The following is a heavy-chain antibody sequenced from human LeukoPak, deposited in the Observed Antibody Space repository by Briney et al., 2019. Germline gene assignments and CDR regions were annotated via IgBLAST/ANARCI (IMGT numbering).Heavy chain of an antibody. CDR3: ARGIRSYYDILTGYFWFDP. V-gene: IGHV4-31*03. CDR2: IYYSGST. Sequence: SETLSLTCTVSGGSISSGGYYWSWIRQHPGKGLEWLGYIYYSGSTYYNPSLKSRVTISVDTSKNQFSLELSSVTAADTAVYYCARGIRSYYDILTGYFWFDPWGQGALVTVSS. J-gene: IGHJ5*02. D-gene: IGHD3-9*01. CDR1: GGSISSGGYY.